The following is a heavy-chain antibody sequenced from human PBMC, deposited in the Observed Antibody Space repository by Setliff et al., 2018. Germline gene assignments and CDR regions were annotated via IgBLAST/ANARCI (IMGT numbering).Heavy chain of an antibody. D-gene: IGHD6-19*01. CDR3: ARRPIALAGHRKGAFDI. V-gene: IGHV1-18*01. J-gene: IGHJ3*02. CDR1: GYSFTSFG. CDR2: VSTYNGDT. Sequence: ASVKVSCKASGYSFTSFGITWVRQAPGQGLEWMGWVSTYNGDTNYAQKFRGRVTMTTDISTSTVYMELRTLRSDDTAVYYCARRPIALAGHRKGAFDIWGQGTMVTVSS.